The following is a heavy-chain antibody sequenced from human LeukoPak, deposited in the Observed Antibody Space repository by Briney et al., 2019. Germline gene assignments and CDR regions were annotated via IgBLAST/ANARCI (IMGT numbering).Heavy chain of an antibody. J-gene: IGHJ4*02. D-gene: IGHD1-26*01. CDR1: GFTFSSYS. V-gene: IGHV3-30*02. CDR3: AKDQQVGATSRGRDKGGYYFDY. Sequence: PGGSLRLSCAASGFTFSSYSMNWVRQAPGKGLEWVAFIRYDGSNKYYADSVKGRFTISRDNSKNTLYLQMNSLRAEDTAVYYCAKDQQVGATSRGRDKGGYYFDYWGQGTLVTVSS. CDR2: IRYDGSNK.